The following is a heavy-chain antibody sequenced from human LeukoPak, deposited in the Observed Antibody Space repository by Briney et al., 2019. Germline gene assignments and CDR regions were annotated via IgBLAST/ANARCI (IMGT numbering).Heavy chain of an antibody. CDR3: TGYDYGGNFPWYSDL. Sequence: PGGSLRLSCAASGFTFSDAWMNWVRQAPGKGLEWVGFIRSKVYGGTTEFAASVKGRFIISGDDSKSIAYLQMNSLKTEDTAVYYCTGYDYGGNFPWYSDLWGRGTLVSVSS. J-gene: IGHJ2*01. D-gene: IGHD4-23*01. V-gene: IGHV3-49*04. CDR1: GFTFSDAW. CDR2: IRSKVYGGTT.